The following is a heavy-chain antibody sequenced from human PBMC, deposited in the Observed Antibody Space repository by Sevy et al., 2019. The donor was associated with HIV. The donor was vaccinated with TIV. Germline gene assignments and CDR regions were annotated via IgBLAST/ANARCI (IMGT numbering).Heavy chain of an antibody. CDR2: ISAYNGNT. D-gene: IGHD6-6*01. CDR1: GYTFTSYG. J-gene: IGHJ6*02. CDR3: ARERKWAARASYYYYYGMDV. V-gene: IGHV1-18*01. Sequence: ASVKVSCKASGYTFTSYGISWVRQAPGQGLEWMAWISAYNGNTNYAQKLQGRVTMTTDTSTSTAYMELRSLRSDDTAVYYCARERKWAARASYYYYYGMDVWGQGTTVTVSS.